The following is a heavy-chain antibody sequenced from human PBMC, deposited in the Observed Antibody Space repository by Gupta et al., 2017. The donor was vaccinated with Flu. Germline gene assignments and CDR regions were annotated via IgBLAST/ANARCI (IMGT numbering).Heavy chain of an antibody. J-gene: IGHJ4*02. V-gene: IGHV4-34*01. CDR2: INHSEST. CDR3: ARSTVGYCTSTSCYLFSGSLHLDY. D-gene: IGHD2-2*01. Sequence: IGEINHSESTNYNPSLKSRVTISVDTSKNQFSLKMSSVTAADTAVYFCARSTVGYCTSTSCYLFSGSLHLDYWGQGTLVTVSS.